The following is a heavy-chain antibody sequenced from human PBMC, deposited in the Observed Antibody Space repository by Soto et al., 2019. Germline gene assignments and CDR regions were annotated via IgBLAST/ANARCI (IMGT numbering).Heavy chain of an antibody. CDR3: ARVGTRSGSYDFWSAYPSFNWFDP. J-gene: IGHJ5*02. CDR2: IYYSGST. D-gene: IGHD3-3*01. CDR1: GACFSENY. V-gene: IGHV4-59*08. Sequence: XASLSLTCDVCGACFSENYWTWIRQYPGKGLEWIGYIYYSGSTNYNPSLKGRVTISVDASRSQFSLKLSSVTAADTAVYYCARVGTRSGSYDFWSAYPSFNWFDPWGQRTLVTVSS.